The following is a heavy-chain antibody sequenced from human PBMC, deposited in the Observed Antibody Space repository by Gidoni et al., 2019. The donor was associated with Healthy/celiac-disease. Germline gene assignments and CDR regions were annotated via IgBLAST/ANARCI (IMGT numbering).Heavy chain of an antibody. Sequence: EVQLLESGGGLVQPGGSLRLSCAASGVTFSSYAMSWVRQAPGKGLEWVSAISGSGGSTYYADSVKGRFTISRDNSKNTLYLQMNSLRAEDTAVYYCAKTYYDFWSGYYNPGEFDYWGQGTLVTVSS. CDR2: ISGSGGST. CDR1: GVTFSSYA. D-gene: IGHD3-3*01. J-gene: IGHJ4*02. CDR3: AKTYYDFWSGYYNPGEFDY. V-gene: IGHV3-23*01.